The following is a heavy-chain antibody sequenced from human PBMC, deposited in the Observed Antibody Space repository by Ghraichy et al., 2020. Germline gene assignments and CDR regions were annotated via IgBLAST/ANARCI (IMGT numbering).Heavy chain of an antibody. CDR1: GGSFSGYY. Sequence: SETLSLTCAVYGGSFSGYYWSWIRQPPGKGLEWIGEINHSGSTNYNPSLKSRVTISVDTSKNQFSLKLSSVTAADTAVYYCARPRTAFDIWGQGTIVTVSS. CDR3: ARPRTAFDI. CDR2: INHSGST. J-gene: IGHJ3*02. V-gene: IGHV4-34*01. D-gene: IGHD1-1*01.